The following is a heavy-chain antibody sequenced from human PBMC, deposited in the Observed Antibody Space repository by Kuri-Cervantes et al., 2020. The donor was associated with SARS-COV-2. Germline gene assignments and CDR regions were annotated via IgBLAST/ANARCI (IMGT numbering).Heavy chain of an antibody. Sequence: GSLRLSCTVSGGSISSSSYYWGWIRQPPGKGLEWIGSIYYSGSTYYNPSLKSRVTISVDTSKNQFSLKLSSVTAAVTAVYYCAGGVTIFGVVQSFDDWGQGTLVTVSS. J-gene: IGHJ4*02. V-gene: IGHV4-39*01. CDR3: AGGVTIFGVVQSFDD. CDR2: IYYSGST. CDR1: GGSISSSSYY. D-gene: IGHD3-3*01.